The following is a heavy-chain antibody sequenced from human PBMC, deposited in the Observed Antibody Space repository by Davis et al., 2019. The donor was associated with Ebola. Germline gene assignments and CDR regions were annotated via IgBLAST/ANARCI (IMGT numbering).Heavy chain of an antibody. Sequence: PGGSLRLSCAASGFTFSDHYMDWVRQAPGKGLEWVGRTRNKANSYTTEYAASVKGRFTITRDDSKNTAYLQMNSLKTEDTAVYYCSADDYWGQGTLVTVSS. CDR3: SADDY. D-gene: IGHD2-2*01. CDR2: TRNKANSYTT. CDR1: GFTFSDHY. V-gene: IGHV3-72*01. J-gene: IGHJ4*02.